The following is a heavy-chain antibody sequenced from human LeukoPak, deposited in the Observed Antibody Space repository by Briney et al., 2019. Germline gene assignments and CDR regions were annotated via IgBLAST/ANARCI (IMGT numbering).Heavy chain of an antibody. Sequence: GGSRRLSCAASGFTFSDYWMIWVRQAPGKGLEWVANIKHDGSEKYYVDSVKGRFSISRDNAKNSLYLQMNSLRAEDTAVYYCARAFTTWGQGTLVTVSS. CDR2: IKHDGSEK. J-gene: IGHJ4*02. V-gene: IGHV3-7*03. D-gene: IGHD2/OR15-2a*01. CDR1: GFTFSDYW. CDR3: ARAFTT.